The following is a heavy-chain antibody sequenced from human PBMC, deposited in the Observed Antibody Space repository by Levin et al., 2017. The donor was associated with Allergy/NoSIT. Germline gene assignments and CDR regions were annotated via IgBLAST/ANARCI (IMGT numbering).Heavy chain of an antibody. J-gene: IGHJ2*01. D-gene: IGHD2/OR15-2a*01. CDR1: GFTVSSNY. CDR2: IYSDGTT. Sequence: ETLSLTCAASGFTVSSNYLSWVRQAPGKGLEWVSAIYSDGTTYYADSVKGRFTISRDNSRNTLFLQMNSLRAEDTAVYYCARHDNSTYYWYFDLWGRGTLVTVSS. CDR3: ARHDNSTYYWYFDL. V-gene: IGHV3-53*01.